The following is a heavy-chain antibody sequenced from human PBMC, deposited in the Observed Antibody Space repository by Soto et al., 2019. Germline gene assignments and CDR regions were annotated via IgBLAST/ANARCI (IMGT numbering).Heavy chain of an antibody. Sequence: PGGSLRLSCAASGFTFSSYWMSWVRQAPGKGLEWVANIKQDGSEKYYVDSVKGRFTISRDNAKNSLYLQMNSLRAEDTAVYYCARVYGDYQTNWFDPWGQGTLVTVSS. CDR2: IKQDGSEK. CDR1: GFTFSSYW. D-gene: IGHD4-17*01. J-gene: IGHJ5*02. V-gene: IGHV3-7*01. CDR3: ARVYGDYQTNWFDP.